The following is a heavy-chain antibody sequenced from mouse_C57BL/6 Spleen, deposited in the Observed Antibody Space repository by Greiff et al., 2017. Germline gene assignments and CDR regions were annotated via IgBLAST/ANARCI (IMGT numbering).Heavy chain of an antibody. CDR2: ICPGSGST. D-gene: IGHD1-1*01. CDR3: ASRDYYGSSPFDY. V-gene: IGHV1-56*01. J-gene: IGHJ2*01. CDR1: GYTFTGYW. Sequence: VQLQQSGPELVRPGASVKISCKASGYTFTGYWMQWVRQRPGQGLEWIGEICPGSGSTYYNEKFKGKATLTVDTSSSTAYMQLSSLTSEDSAVSFCASRDYYGSSPFDYWGQGTTLTVSS.